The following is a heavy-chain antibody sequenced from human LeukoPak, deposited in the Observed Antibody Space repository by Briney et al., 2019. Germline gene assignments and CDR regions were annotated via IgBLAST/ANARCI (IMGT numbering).Heavy chain of an antibody. CDR3: ARQGRFSYFGMDV. CDR2: IYYAGRT. Sequence: SETLSLTCTVSGDSINGFYWSWIRQPPGKGLEWVAYIYYAGRTTYNPSLKSRVTISVDTSKNQFSLKLTSLTAADTAVYYCARQGRFSYFGMDVWGQGTTDTVSS. CDR1: GDSINGFY. D-gene: IGHD3-3*01. J-gene: IGHJ6*02. V-gene: IGHV4-59*08.